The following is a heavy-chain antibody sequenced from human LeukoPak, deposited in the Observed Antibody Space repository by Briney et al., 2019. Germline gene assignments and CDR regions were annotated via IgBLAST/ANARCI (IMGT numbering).Heavy chain of an antibody. V-gene: IGHV1-46*01. J-gene: IGHJ4*02. CDR1: GYIFTSYY. D-gene: IGHD5-24*01. CDR2: INPNGGST. Sequence: ASVKVSCKASGYIFTSYYIHWVRQAPGQGLEWMGIINPNGGSTSYAQKFQGRVTMTRDTSTSTVYMELSSLRSEDTAVYYCARDGRDGYNLDYWGQGTLVTVSS. CDR3: ARDGRDGYNLDY.